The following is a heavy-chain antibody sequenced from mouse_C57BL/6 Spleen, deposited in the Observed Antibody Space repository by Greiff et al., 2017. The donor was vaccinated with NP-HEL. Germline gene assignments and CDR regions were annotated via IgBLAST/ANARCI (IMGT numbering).Heavy chain of an antibody. CDR3: ARDGNPSFAY. D-gene: IGHD4-1*01. CDR2: ISDGGSYT. Sequence: EVKVVESGGGLVKPGGSLKLSCAASGFTFSSYAMSWVRQTPEKRLEWVATISDGGSYTYYPDNVKGRFTISRDNAKNNLYLQMSHLKSEDTAMYYCARDGNPSFAYWGQGALVTVSA. CDR1: GFTFSSYA. V-gene: IGHV5-4*01. J-gene: IGHJ3*01.